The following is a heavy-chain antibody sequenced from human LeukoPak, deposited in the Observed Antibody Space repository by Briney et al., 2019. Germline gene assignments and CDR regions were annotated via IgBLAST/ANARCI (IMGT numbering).Heavy chain of an antibody. J-gene: IGHJ4*02. Sequence: SETLSLTCTVSGGSISSGSNFWGWIRQPPGKGLGWIGSISYSGSTYYNPSLKSRVTISVDTSKNQFSLKLSSVTAADTAVYYCARLTPYSGSPLGDYWGQGTLVTVSS. V-gene: IGHV4-39*01. D-gene: IGHD1-26*01. CDR1: GGSISSGSNF. CDR3: ARLTPYSGSPLGDY. CDR2: ISYSGST.